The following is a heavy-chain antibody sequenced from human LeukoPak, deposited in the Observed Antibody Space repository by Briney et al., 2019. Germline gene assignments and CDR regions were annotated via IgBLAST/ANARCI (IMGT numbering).Heavy chain of an antibody. V-gene: IGHV4-39*07. J-gene: IGHJ4*02. Sequence: SETLSLTCTVSGGSISSSSYYWGWIRQPPGKGLEWIGSIYYSGSTYYNPSLKSRVTISVDTSKNQFSLKLSSVTAADTAVYYCAREVLYYYDSSGYYYFDYWGQGTLVTVSS. CDR2: IYYSGST. CDR3: AREVLYYYDSSGYYYFDY. CDR1: GGSISSSSYY. D-gene: IGHD3-22*01.